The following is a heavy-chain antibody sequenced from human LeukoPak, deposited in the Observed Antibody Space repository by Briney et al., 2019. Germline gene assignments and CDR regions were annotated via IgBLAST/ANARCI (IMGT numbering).Heavy chain of an antibody. V-gene: IGHV4-38-2*01. D-gene: IGHD2-15*01. J-gene: IGHJ6*03. CDR2: IYYSGST. CDR1: GFTFSNAW. Sequence: GSLRLSCAASGFTFSNAWMSWVRQPPGKGLEWIGSIYYSGSTYYNPSLKSRVTMSVDTSKNQFSLKLSSVTAADTAVYYCARSVEGYCRGGSCYYYSYYMDVWGKGTTVTVSS. CDR3: ARSVEGYCRGGSCYYYSYYMDV.